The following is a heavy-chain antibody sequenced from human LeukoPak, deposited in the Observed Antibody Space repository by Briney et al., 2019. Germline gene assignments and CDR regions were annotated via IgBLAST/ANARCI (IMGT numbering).Heavy chain of an antibody. CDR2: IYYSGST. CDR1: GDSISSYY. CDR3: ARTYDSSGYSAFHI. D-gene: IGHD3-22*01. Sequence: PSETLSLTCNVSGDSISSYYWTWIRQTPGKELGWIGYIYYSGSTYYNPSLESRVTMSVDTSKSQFSLKLTSVTAADTAVYYCARTYDSSGYSAFHIWGQGTMVTVSS. V-gene: IGHV4-59*01. J-gene: IGHJ3*02.